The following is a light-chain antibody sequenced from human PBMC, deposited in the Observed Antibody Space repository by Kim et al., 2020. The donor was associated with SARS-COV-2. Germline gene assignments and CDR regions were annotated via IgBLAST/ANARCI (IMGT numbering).Light chain of an antibody. V-gene: IGLV4-69*01. CDR2: LNSDGSH. J-gene: IGLJ3*02. CDR3: QTWGTGWV. CDR1: SGHSSYA. Sequence: GASVKHTCTLSSGHSSYAIAWHQQQPEKGPRYLMKLNSDGSHSKGDGIPDRFSGSSSGAERYLTISSLQSEDEADYYCQTWGTGWVFGGGTKLTVL.